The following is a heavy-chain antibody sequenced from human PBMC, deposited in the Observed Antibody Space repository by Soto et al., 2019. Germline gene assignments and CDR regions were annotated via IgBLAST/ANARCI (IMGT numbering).Heavy chain of an antibody. CDR2: ISGSGGST. CDR1: GFTFSSYA. Sequence: PGGSLRLSCAASGFTFSSYAMSWVRQAPGKGLEWVSAISGSGGSTYYADSVKGRFTISRDNSKNTLYLQMNSLRAEDTAVYYCANPGFLEFHYGMDVWGQGTTVIVSS. V-gene: IGHV3-23*01. J-gene: IGHJ6*02. CDR3: ANPGFLEFHYGMDV. D-gene: IGHD3-3*01.